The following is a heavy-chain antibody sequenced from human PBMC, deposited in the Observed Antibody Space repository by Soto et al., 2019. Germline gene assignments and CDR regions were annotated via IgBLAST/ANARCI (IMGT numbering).Heavy chain of an antibody. CDR1: GFTFSTLA. D-gene: IGHD4-4*01. V-gene: IGHV3-43*02. CDR2: ISGNGGST. J-gene: IGHJ6*02. CDR3: AKAVTPYYYYGMDV. Sequence: PGGSLRLSCGGSGFTFSTLALTWVRQAPGEVLEWVSSISGNGGSTYYADSVKGRFTISRDNSKNSLYLQMNSPRTEDTDLYYCAKAVTPYYYYGMDVWGQGTTVTVS.